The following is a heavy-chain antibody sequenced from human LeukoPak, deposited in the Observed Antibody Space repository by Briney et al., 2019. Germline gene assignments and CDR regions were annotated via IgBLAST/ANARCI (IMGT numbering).Heavy chain of an antibody. Sequence: PSEALSLTCTVSGGSISTYYWSWIWQPPGKGLEWIGYFYYSGSTNYNPSLKSRVTISVDTSKNQFSLKLSSVTAADTAVYYCARYVVVTAKYYFDYWGQGTLVTVSS. V-gene: IGHV4-59*08. CDR1: GGSISTYY. J-gene: IGHJ4*02. CDR2: FYYSGST. D-gene: IGHD2-21*02. CDR3: ARYVVVTAKYYFDY.